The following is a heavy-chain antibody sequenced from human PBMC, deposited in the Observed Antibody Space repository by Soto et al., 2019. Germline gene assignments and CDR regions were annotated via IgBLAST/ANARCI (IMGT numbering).Heavy chain of an antibody. Sequence: PWGSLRLSCAASGFTFSSYWMSWVRQAPGKGLEWVANIKQDGSEKYYVDSVKGRFTISRDNAKNSLYLQMNSLRAEDTAVYYCARETAIRFIDYWGQGTLVTVSS. D-gene: IGHD2-21*02. CDR2: IKQDGSEK. V-gene: IGHV3-7*03. CDR3: ARETAIRFIDY. J-gene: IGHJ4*02. CDR1: GFTFSSYW.